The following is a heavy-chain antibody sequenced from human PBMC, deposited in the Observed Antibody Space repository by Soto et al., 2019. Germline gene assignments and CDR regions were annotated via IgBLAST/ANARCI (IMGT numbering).Heavy chain of an antibody. CDR2: ISGSGGST. D-gene: IGHD5-12*01. V-gene: IGHV3-23*01. Sequence: GGSLRLSCAASGFTFSSYAMSWVRQAPGKGLEWVSAISGSGGSTYYADSVKGRFTISRDNSKNTLYLQMNSLRAEDTAVYYCAKFLFASIVATLSPFDIWGQGTMVTVSS. J-gene: IGHJ3*02. CDR1: GFTFSSYA. CDR3: AKFLFASIVATLSPFDI.